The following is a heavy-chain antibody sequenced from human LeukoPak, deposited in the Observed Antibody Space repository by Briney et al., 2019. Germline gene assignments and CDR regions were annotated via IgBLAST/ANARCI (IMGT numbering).Heavy chain of an antibody. Sequence: SETLSLTCTVSGGSISSSSYYWGWIRQPPGKGLEWIGSIYYSGSTYYNPSLKSRVTISVDTSKNQFSLKLSSVTAADTAVYYCDGYSSSWLLRDFDLWGRGTLVTVSS. CDR1: GGSISSSSYY. J-gene: IGHJ2*01. D-gene: IGHD6-13*01. CDR3: DGYSSSWLLRDFDL. CDR2: IYYSGST. V-gene: IGHV4-39*07.